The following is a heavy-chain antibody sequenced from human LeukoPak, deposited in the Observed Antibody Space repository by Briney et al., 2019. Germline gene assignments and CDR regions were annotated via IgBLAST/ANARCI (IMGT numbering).Heavy chain of an antibody. J-gene: IGHJ4*02. CDR3: AKAISSSWGDFDC. Sequence: PGGSLRLSCAASGFTFSSYAMSWVRQAPGKGLEWVSSTSGSGGSTNSADSMKGRFTISRDNSKSMLYLQMNSLRAEDTAVYYCAKAISSSWGDFDCWGQGTLVTVSS. CDR1: GFTFSSYA. CDR2: TSGSGGST. D-gene: IGHD6-13*01. V-gene: IGHV3-23*01.